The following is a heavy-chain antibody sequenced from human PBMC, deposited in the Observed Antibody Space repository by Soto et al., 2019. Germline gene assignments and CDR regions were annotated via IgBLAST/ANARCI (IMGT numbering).Heavy chain of an antibody. CDR2: VYHSGST. D-gene: IGHD6-19*01. J-gene: IGHJ6*02. V-gene: IGHV4-38-2*01. CDR3: ARPLVAPVAGPYYYGMDV. CDR1: VYTISSGYY. Sequence: SETQCRTWAVSVYTISSGYYWGCIRQPPPKMLEWIGSVYHSGSTYYNPSLKSRVTFSVDTSKNQFSLKLNSVTAEDTAVYYCARPLVAPVAGPYYYGMDVWGQGTTVTVSS.